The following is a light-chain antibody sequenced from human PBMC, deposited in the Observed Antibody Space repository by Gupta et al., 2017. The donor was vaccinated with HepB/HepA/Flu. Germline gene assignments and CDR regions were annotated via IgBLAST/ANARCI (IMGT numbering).Light chain of an antibody. CDR2: EVN. CDR3: CSFAGGNRV. V-gene: IGLV2-8*01. CDR1: SSDVGGYNY. Sequence: QSALTRPPSASGSPGQSVTISCTGTSSDVGGYNYVSWYQQHPGKAPKLMIYEVNKRPSGVPDRFSGSKSGNTASLTVSGLQAEDEADYYCCSFAGGNRVFGGGTKLTVL. J-gene: IGLJ2*01.